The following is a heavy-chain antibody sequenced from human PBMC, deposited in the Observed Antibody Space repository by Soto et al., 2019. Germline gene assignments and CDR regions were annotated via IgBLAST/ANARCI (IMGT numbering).Heavy chain of an antibody. Sequence: QVQLVQSGPEVKQPGASVRISCQASGYSFTHFEMHWVRQAPGQRLEWMGWINTGNGDTKYSQKFQGRVTFTRDTSASTAYLDLDGLTSDDKSFYFCARGLTRLDYWGQGTLVTVSS. CDR3: ARGLTRLDY. V-gene: IGHV1-3*04. CDR1: GYSFTHFE. CDR2: INTGNGDT. D-gene: IGHD2-21*02. J-gene: IGHJ4*02.